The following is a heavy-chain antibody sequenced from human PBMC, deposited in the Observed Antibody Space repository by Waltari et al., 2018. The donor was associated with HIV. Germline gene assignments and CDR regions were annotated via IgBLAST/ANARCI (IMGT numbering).Heavy chain of an antibody. CDR3: ARDPALTRVTGYDY. J-gene: IGHJ4*02. Sequence: QVRLQESGPGLVKPSETLSLSCAVSGNTISSAYNWGWVRQPPGKGREWIGSISHFGATYYNPPLKSRLTISLDTSKKQFSLNLTSVTAADTAIYYCARDPALTRVTGYDYWGQGTLVTVSS. CDR2: ISHFGAT. V-gene: IGHV4-38-2*02. CDR1: GNTISSAYN. D-gene: IGHD4-17*01.